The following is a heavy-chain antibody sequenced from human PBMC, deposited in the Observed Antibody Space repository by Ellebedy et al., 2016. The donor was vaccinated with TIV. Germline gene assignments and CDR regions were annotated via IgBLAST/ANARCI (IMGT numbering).Heavy chain of an antibody. V-gene: IGHV3-23*01. CDR1: GFTFRNFA. D-gene: IGHD3-22*01. CDR3: AKLDSSGYYYGRFDY. Sequence: GGSLRLSCAASGFTFRNFAMTWVRQAPGKGLEWVSSISSSGVSTDYADSVRGRVTISRDNSKNTLYLQMNSLRADDSAVYYCAKLDSSGYYYGRFDYWGQGTLVTGSS. J-gene: IGHJ4*02. CDR2: ISSSGVST.